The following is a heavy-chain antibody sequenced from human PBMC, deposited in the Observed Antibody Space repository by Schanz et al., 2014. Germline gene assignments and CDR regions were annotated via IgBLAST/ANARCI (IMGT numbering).Heavy chain of an antibody. CDR1: GGTFSSST. Sequence: QVQLVQSGAEVKKPGSSVKVSCKASGGTFSSSTLTWVRQAPGQGLEWMGRIIPILGITNVAQTFQDRVPITADKSTSTAYMELSSLRSEDTAVYYCARGLGDERWLDLNEAFDIWGQGTIVTVSS. V-gene: IGHV1-69*02. D-gene: IGHD6-19*01. CDR2: IIPILGIT. CDR3: ARGLGDERWLDLNEAFDI. J-gene: IGHJ3*02.